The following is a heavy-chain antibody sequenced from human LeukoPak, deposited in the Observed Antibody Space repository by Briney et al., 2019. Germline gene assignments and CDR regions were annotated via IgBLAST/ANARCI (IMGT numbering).Heavy chain of an antibody. Sequence: PSETLSLTCTVSGGSISSSSYYWGWIRQPPGKGLEWIGSIYYSGSTYYNPSLKSRVTISVDTSKNQFSLKLSSVTAADTAVYYCARLSQKAIMVRGVYYFDYWGQGTLVTVSS. CDR2: IYYSGST. V-gene: IGHV4-39*01. CDR1: GGSISSSSYY. J-gene: IGHJ4*02. CDR3: ARLSQKAIMVRGVYYFDY. D-gene: IGHD3-10*01.